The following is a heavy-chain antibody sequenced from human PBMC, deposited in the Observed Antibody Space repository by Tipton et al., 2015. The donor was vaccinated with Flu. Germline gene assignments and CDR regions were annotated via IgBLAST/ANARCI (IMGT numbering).Heavy chain of an antibody. V-gene: IGHV3-30*02. CDR2: IRYDGSNK. J-gene: IGHJ4*02. Sequence: LSLTCAASGFTFSSYGMHWVRQAPGKGLEWVAFIRYDGSNKYYADSVKGRFTISRDNSKNTLYLQMNSLRAEDTAVYYCANLATVDYWGQGTLVTVSS. CDR3: ANLATVDY. D-gene: IGHD1-26*01. CDR1: GFTFSSYG.